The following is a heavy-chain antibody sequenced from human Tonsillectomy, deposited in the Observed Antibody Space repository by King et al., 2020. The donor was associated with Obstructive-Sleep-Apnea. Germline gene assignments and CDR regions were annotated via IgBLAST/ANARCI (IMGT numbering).Heavy chain of an antibody. Sequence: VQLVESGGGLVQPGGSLKLSCAASGFTFSGSAMHWVRQASGKGLEWVGRIGSNANSYATAYAASVTGRFTISRDDSKNTAYLQMNSLKTEDTAVYFCTWRGGTDSSGYYYVDPVGSWGQGTLVTVS. V-gene: IGHV3-73*02. CDR3: TWRGGTDSSGYYYVDPVGS. D-gene: IGHD3-22*01. CDR2: IGSNANSYAT. CDR1: GFTFSGSA. J-gene: IGHJ5*02.